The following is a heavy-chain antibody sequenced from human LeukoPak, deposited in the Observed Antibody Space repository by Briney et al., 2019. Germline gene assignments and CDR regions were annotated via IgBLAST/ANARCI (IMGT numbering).Heavy chain of an antibody. CDR2: IKQDGSEK. J-gene: IGHJ4*02. CDR1: GFTFSDYW. Sequence: GGSLRLSCAAAGFTFSDYWMSWVRQAPGKGLEWVANIKQDGSEKYYVDSVKGRFTTSRDKNSLFLQMNSVRAEDTAVYYCVGWGISGITNHWGQGTLVTVSS. D-gene: IGHD1-7*01. CDR3: VGWGISGITNH. V-gene: IGHV3-7*01.